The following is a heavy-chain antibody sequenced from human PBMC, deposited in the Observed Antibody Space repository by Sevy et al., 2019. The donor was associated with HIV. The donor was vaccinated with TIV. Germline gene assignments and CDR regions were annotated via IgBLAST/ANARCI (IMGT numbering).Heavy chain of an antibody. V-gene: IGHV4-59*12. CDR1: GGSISRYY. Sequence: SETLSLTCTVSGGSISRYYWSWIRQPPGKGLEWIGYIYYSGSTNYNPSLKSRVTISVDTSKNQISLKLSSVTASATAVYYGARIRAGYSHGYYFDYWGQGTLVTVSS. CDR2: IYYSGST. J-gene: IGHJ4*02. D-gene: IGHD5-18*01. CDR3: ARIRAGYSHGYYFDY.